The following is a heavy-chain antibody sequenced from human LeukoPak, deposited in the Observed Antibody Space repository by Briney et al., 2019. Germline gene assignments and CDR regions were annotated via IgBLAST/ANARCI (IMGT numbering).Heavy chain of an antibody. D-gene: IGHD3-22*01. J-gene: IGHJ4*02. Sequence: SETLSLTCTVSGGSVSGGSSGGYFWNWMRQSPGKGLEWIGYIHHSGNTNYNPSLKSQFTMSVDTSRNQFSLTLSSVTAADTAVYYCARDSSGYPYYFDYWGQGTLVTVSS. V-gene: IGHV4-61*08. CDR3: ARDSSGYPYYFDY. CDR2: IHHSGNT. CDR1: GGSVSGGSSGGYF.